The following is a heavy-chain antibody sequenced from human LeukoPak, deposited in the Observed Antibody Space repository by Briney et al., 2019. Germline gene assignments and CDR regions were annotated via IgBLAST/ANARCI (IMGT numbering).Heavy chain of an antibody. J-gene: IGHJ5*02. V-gene: IGHV4-39*07. Sequence: SETLSLTCTVSGGSISSSSYYWGWIRQPPGKGLEWIGSIYYSGSTYYNPSLKSRVTISVDTSKNQLSLKLRSVTATDTAVYYCAREYYGGFDPWGQGTLVTVSS. CDR1: GGSISSSSYY. CDR2: IYYSGST. CDR3: AREYYGGFDP. D-gene: IGHD3-10*01.